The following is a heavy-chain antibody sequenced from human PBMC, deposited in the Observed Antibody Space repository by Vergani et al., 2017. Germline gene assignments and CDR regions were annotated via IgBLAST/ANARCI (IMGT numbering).Heavy chain of an antibody. CDR3: AERYGRDSSGSKYFDY. D-gene: IGHD3-22*01. CDR1: GYSFTNYW. CDR2: IHPAYSDT. J-gene: IGHJ4*02. V-gene: IGHV5-51*01. Sequence: EVQLVQSGAAVKKPGESLKISCQISGYSFTNYWIGWVRQMPGKGLEWMGIIHPAYSDTRYSPSFQGQVTISVDKSISTAYLQRSSLRASDSAMYYCAERYGRDSSGSKYFDYWGQGTLVTVSS.